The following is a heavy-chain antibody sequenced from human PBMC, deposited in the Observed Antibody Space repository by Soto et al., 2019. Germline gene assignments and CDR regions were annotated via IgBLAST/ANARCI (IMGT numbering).Heavy chain of an antibody. CDR3: AREPRHAVYFDY. V-gene: IGHV1-3*01. Sequence: QVQLVQSGAEVMKPWASVKVSCKASGYTFNTYTIHWVRQAPGQSLEWMGWITPDNGNTYFSQKFQGRVTVTRDTSASTAYLELSSLTSEDTAVYYCAREPRHAVYFDYWGLGSLVTVSS. J-gene: IGHJ4*02. CDR2: ITPDNGNT. CDR1: GYTFNTYT.